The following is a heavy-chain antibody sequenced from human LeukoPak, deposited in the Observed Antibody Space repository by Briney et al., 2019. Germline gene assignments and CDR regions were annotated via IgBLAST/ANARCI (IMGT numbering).Heavy chain of an antibody. Sequence: GRSLRLSCTASGFTFGDYTMNWVRQAPGKGLEWLGFIRSKAYGGPTEYAASVKGRLTISRDDSKSIAYLQMNSLKTEDTAVYYCSRPRRDGYNSLDYWGQGTLVTVSS. CDR2: IRSKAYGGPT. V-gene: IGHV3-49*04. CDR3: SRPRRDGYNSLDY. CDR1: GFTFGDYT. J-gene: IGHJ4*02. D-gene: IGHD5-24*01.